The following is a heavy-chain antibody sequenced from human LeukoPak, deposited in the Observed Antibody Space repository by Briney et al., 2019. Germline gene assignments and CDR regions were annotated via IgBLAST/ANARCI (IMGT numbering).Heavy chain of an antibody. J-gene: IGHJ4*02. CDR1: GGTFSSYA. CDR3: ARGMEYYYGSGSYMDY. Sequence: GASVKVSCKASGGTFSSYAISWVRQAPGQGLEWMGGIIPIFGTANYAQKFQGRVTITADESTSTAYMELRSLRSDDTAVYYCARGMEYYYGSGSYMDYWGQGTLVTVSS. D-gene: IGHD3-10*01. V-gene: IGHV1-69*13. CDR2: IIPIFGTA.